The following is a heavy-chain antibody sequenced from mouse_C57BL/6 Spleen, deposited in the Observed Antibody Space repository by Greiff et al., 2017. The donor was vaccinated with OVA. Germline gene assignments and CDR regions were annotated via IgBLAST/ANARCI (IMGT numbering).Heavy chain of an antibody. Sequence: VQLQQSGPELVKPGASVKLSCKASGYTFTSYDINWVKQRPGQGLEWIGWIYPRGGSTKYHEKFKGKATLTGDTSSSTANMELHILTSEDSAVDFGARGANGDVEHYFDYWGQGTTLTVSA. J-gene: IGHJ2*01. D-gene: IGHD4-1*01. CDR3: ARGANGDVEHYFDY. CDR2: IYPRGGST. V-gene: IGHV1-85*01. CDR1: GYTFTSYD.